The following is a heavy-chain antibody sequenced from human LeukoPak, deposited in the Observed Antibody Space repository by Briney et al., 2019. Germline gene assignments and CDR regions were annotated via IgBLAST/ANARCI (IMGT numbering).Heavy chain of an antibody. Sequence: SETLSLTCTVSGGSISSGDYYWSWIRQPPGKGLEWIGYIYYSGSTNYNPSLKSRVTISVDTSKNQFSLKLSSVTAADTAVYYCARDARGYSYPDYWGQGTLVTVSS. J-gene: IGHJ4*02. D-gene: IGHD5-18*01. CDR2: IYYSGST. V-gene: IGHV4-61*08. CDR3: ARDARGYSYPDY. CDR1: GGSISSGDYY.